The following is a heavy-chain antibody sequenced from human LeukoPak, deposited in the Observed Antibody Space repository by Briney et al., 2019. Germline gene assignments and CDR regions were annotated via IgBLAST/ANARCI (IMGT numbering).Heavy chain of an antibody. CDR3: ARAGRAVAAPVSFDY. CDR1: GFTFSSYA. CDR2: ISYDGSNK. Sequence: GGSLRLSCAASGFTFSSYAMHWVRQAPGKGLEWVAVISYDGSNKYYADSVKGRFTISRDNSKNTLYLQMNSLRAEDTAVYYCARAGRAVAAPVSFDYWGQGALVTVSS. J-gene: IGHJ4*02. V-gene: IGHV3-30-3*01. D-gene: IGHD6-19*01.